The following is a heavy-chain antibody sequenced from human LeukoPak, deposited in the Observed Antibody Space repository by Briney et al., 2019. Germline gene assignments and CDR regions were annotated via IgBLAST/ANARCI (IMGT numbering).Heavy chain of an antibody. V-gene: IGHV4-59*08. D-gene: IGHD3-16*02. CDR3: AGDYVWGSYRYFDY. Sequence: PSETLSLTCTVSGGSISNYYWNWIRQPPGKGLEWIGFIYSSGTTNYNPSLKSRLSFSIDTSKNQFSLKLSSVTAADTAVYYCAGDYVWGSYRYFDYWGQGTLVTVSS. CDR2: IYSSGTT. CDR1: GGSISNYY. J-gene: IGHJ4*02.